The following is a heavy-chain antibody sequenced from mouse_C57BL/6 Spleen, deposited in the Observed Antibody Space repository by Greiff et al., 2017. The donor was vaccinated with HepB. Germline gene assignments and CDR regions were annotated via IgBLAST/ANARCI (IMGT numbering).Heavy chain of an antibody. Sequence: EVKLMESGGGLVKPGGSLKLSCAASGFTFSDYGMHWVRQAPEKGLEWVAYISSGSSTIYYADTVKGRFTISRDNAKNTLFLQMTSLRSEDTAMYYCARGHYYGSSFPWFAYWGQGTLVTVSA. CDR3: ARGHYYGSSFPWFAY. J-gene: IGHJ3*01. CDR1: GFTFSDYG. D-gene: IGHD1-1*01. CDR2: ISSGSSTI. V-gene: IGHV5-17*01.